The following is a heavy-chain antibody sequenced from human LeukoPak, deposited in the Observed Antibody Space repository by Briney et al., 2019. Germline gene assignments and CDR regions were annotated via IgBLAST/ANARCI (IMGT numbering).Heavy chain of an antibody. D-gene: IGHD1-1*01. CDR3: AREALWKGAFDY. J-gene: IGHJ4*02. CDR2: ISSSGSTI. CDR1: GFTFSSHE. Sequence: PGGSLRLSCAASGFTFSSHEMNWVRQAPGKGLEWVSYISSSGSTIYYADSVKGRFTISRDDAKNSLYLQMNSLRAEDTAVYYCAREALWKGAFDYWGQGTLVTVSS. V-gene: IGHV3-48*03.